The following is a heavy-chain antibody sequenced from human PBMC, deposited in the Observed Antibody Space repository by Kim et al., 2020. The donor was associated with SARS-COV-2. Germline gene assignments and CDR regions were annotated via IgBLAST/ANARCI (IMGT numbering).Heavy chain of an antibody. CDR1: GGSISSGGYF. J-gene: IGHJ4*01. V-gene: IGHV4-31*03. CDR2: IYNSGRT. CDR3: ARGEVVGGVSWCFDF. Sequence: SETLSLTCIVSGGSISSGGYFWTWIRQHPGKGLEWIGYIYNSGRTFYNPSLKSRVTITADTSKNQFSLKLTSMTAADTAVYFCARGEVVGGVSWCFDFWG. D-gene: IGHD3-10*01.